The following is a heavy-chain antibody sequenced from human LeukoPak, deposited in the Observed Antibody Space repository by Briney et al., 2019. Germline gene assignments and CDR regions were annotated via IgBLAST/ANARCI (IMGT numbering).Heavy chain of an antibody. J-gene: IGHJ4*02. CDR2: ISAYNGNT. CDR3: AKEGGVWFGESNDY. Sequence: GASVKVSCKASGYTFTSYGISWVRQAPGQGLEWMGWISAYNGNTNYAQKLQGRVTMTTDTSTSTAYMELRSLRSEDTAVYYCAKEGGVWFGESNDYWGQGTLVTVSS. D-gene: IGHD3-10*01. V-gene: IGHV1-18*01. CDR1: GYTFTSYG.